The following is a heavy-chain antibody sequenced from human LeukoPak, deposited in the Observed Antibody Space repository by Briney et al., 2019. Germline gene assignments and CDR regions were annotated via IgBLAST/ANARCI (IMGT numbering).Heavy chain of an antibody. J-gene: IGHJ6*02. D-gene: IGHD2-15*01. CDR3: ARSIDRYYYYGMDV. Sequence: SETLSLTCAVYGGSFSGYYWSWIRQPPGKGLEWIGEINHSGSTNYNPSLKSRVTISVDTSKNQFSLKLSSVTAADTAVYYCARSIDRYYYYGMDVWGQGTTVTVSS. CDR2: INHSGST. V-gene: IGHV4-34*01. CDR1: GGSFSGYY.